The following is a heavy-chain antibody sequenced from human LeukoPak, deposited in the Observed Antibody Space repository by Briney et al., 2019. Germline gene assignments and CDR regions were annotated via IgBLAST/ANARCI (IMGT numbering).Heavy chain of an antibody. CDR3: ARNHDYYDSSGYYFYNN. CDR1: GGSFSGYY. CDR2: INHSGST. D-gene: IGHD3-22*01. J-gene: IGHJ4*02. V-gene: IGHV4-34*01. Sequence: PSETLSLTCAVYGGSFSGYYWSWIRQPPGKGLEWIGEINHSGSTNYNPSLKSRVTLSVDTSKNQFSLKLSSVTAADTAVYYCARNHDYYDSSGYYFYNNWGQGTLVTVSS.